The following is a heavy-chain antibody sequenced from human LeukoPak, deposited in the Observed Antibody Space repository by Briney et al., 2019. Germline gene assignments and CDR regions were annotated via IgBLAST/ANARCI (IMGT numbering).Heavy chain of an antibody. Sequence: SETLSLTCTVSGGSISSVSYYWSWIREPAGKGLEWIGRIYTSGDTHYNPSLKRRVTISLDTSKNQFSPTLCSLTAAQTRVFYCARDVDYGDYLGSWYFDLWGRGTLVTVSS. V-gene: IGHV4-61*02. J-gene: IGHJ2*01. CDR1: GGSISSVSYY. D-gene: IGHD4-17*01. CDR3: ARDVDYGDYLGSWYFDL. CDR2: IYTSGDT.